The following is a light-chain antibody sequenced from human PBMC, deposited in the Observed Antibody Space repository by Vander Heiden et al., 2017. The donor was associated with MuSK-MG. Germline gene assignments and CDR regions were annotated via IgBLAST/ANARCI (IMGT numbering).Light chain of an antibody. CDR2: DAS. CDR1: QDISNS. V-gene: IGKV1-33*01. J-gene: IGKJ5*01. CDR3: QQYDNLPIT. Sequence: DIQMTQSPSSLSASVGDRVTIYCSASQDISNSLNWYQQKPGKAPKLLIYDASNLETGVPSRFSGSGSGTDFTFTISSLQPEDIATYYCQQYDNLPITFGQGTRLEIK.